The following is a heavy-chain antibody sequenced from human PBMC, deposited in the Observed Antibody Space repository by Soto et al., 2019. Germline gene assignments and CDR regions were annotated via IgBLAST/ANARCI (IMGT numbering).Heavy chain of an antibody. Sequence: EVHLEESGGGLVQPGGSLRLSCAASGFTFSAYWMNWVRQAPGKGLEWVANINEDGSEYNDVASVKGRFTISRDNAKNSLFLQMNALRVEDTAVYYCARTGDGHHDFLDYWGQGILVIVSS. J-gene: IGHJ4*02. D-gene: IGHD1-1*01. CDR2: INEDGSEY. CDR3: ARTGDGHHDFLDY. CDR1: GFTFSAYW. V-gene: IGHV3-7*01.